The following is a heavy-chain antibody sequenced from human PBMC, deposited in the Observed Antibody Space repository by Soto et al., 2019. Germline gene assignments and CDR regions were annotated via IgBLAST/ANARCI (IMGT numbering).Heavy chain of an antibody. CDR3: AKPSAYGDFAGSFDS. CDR2: IGGRGGNT. V-gene: IGHV3-23*01. D-gene: IGHD4-17*01. J-gene: IGHJ4*02. CDR1: GFTFNNYA. Sequence: GGSLRLSCVASGFTFNNYAMNWVRQAPGKGLEWVSNIGGRGGNTFYADSMRGRFTISRDNSKNTVYLQMNNLRVDDSATYYCAKPSAYGDFAGSFDSWGQGTLVTVSS.